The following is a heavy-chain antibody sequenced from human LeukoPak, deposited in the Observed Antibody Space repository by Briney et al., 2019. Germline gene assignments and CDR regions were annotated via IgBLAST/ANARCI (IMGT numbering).Heavy chain of an antibody. Sequence: PGGSLRLSCAASGFTFSSYAMSWVRQAPGKGLEWVSAISGSGGSTYYADSVKGRFTISRDNSKNTLYLQMNSLRAEDTVVYYCAKDITMIVVVISFDYWGQGTLVTVSS. V-gene: IGHV3-23*01. J-gene: IGHJ4*02. CDR1: GFTFSSYA. D-gene: IGHD3-22*01. CDR2: ISGSGGST. CDR3: AKDITMIVVVISFDY.